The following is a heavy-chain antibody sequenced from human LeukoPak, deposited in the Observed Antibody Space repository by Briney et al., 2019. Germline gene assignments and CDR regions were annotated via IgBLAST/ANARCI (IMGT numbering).Heavy chain of an antibody. V-gene: IGHV3-23*01. CDR2: ISTSGET. J-gene: IGHJ4*02. Sequence: GGSLRLSCAASGFTFSSYPMSWVRQAPGKGLEWVSSISTSGETFYPDSVKGRFTISRDNSKNRVYLQMSSLRAEDTGVYYCVKGQNSDSHXLGDYWGQGTLVTVSS. CDR3: VKGQNSDSHXLGDY. CDR1: GFTFSSYP. D-gene: IGHD2/OR15-2a*01.